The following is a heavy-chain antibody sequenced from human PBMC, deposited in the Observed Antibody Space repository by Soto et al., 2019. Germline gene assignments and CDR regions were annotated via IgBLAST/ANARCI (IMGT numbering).Heavy chain of an antibody. CDR3: ARDRPNYYGSGSHANWFDP. J-gene: IGHJ5*02. CDR2: IYYSGST. D-gene: IGHD3-10*01. CDR1: GGSISSGGYY. Sequence: PSETLSLTCTVSGGSISSGGYYWSWIRQHPGKGLEWIGYIYYSGSTYYNPSLKSRVTISVDTSKNQFSLKLSSVTAADTAVYYCARDRPNYYGSGSHANWFDPWGQGTLVTVSS. V-gene: IGHV4-31*03.